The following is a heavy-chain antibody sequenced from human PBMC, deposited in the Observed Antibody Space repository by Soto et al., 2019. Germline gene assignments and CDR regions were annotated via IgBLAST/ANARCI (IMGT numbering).Heavy chain of an antibody. CDR2: LYSGGDT. Sequence: GSLRLSCAASGLTVSSNYMNWVRQAPGKGLEWVSVLYSGGDTYFADSVKGRFTISRDNSKNTLCLQMNSLRVDDTAVYYCARGSFSTSPLDPWGQGTLVTVSS. CDR3: ARGSFSTSPLDP. V-gene: IGHV3-53*01. J-gene: IGHJ5*02. D-gene: IGHD6-6*01. CDR1: GLTVSSNY.